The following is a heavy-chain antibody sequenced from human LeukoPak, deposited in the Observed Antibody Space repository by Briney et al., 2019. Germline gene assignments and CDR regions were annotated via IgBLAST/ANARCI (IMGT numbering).Heavy chain of an antibody. CDR3: ARKYGGSGSKLGFDWFDP. CDR2: INPNSGGT. D-gene: IGHD3-10*01. CDR1: GYTFTSYY. J-gene: IGHJ5*02. Sequence: VASVKVSCKASGYTFTSYYMHWVRQAPGQGLEWMGWINPNSGGTNYAQKFQGRVTMTRDTSISTAYMELSRLRSDDTAVYYCARKYGGSGSKLGFDWFDPWGQGTLVTVSS. V-gene: IGHV1-2*02.